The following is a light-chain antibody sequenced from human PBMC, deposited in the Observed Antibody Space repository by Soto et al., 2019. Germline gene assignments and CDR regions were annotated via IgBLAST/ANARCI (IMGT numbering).Light chain of an antibody. CDR2: GAY. CDR1: RSISRN. J-gene: IGKJ4*01. CDR3: HPHNNWPEVT. Sequence: EMVMTQSPATLSVSPGERVTLSCRASRSISRNLAWYQQKPGQAPRLLIYGAYTRATGIPARFSGSGSGTEFTLTINTLQSEDFAMYYCHPHNNWPEVTFGGGTRVEIK. V-gene: IGKV3-15*01.